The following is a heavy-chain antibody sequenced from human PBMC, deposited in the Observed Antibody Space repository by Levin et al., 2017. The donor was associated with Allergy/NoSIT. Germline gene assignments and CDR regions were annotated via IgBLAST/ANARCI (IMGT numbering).Heavy chain of an antibody. CDR2: IYYSGST. J-gene: IGHJ6*02. CDR3: AKYGSGSYISAEYYYYGMDV. V-gene: IGHV4-39*01. CDR1: GGSISSSSYY. D-gene: IGHD3-10*01. Sequence: PSETLSLTCTVSGGSISSSSYYWGWIRQPPGMGLEWIGCIYYSGSTYYNPSLKSRVTTSVDTSKNQFSLKLSSVTAADTAVYYCAKYGSGSYISAEYYYYGMDVWGQGTTVTVSS.